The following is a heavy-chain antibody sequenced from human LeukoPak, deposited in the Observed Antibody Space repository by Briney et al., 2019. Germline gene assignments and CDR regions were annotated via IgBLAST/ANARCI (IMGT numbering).Heavy chain of an antibody. J-gene: IGHJ4*02. V-gene: IGHV3-21*01. CDR2: ISSSSSYI. CDR1: GFTFSSYS. CDR3: ARGKPAADPFDY. Sequence: GGSLRLSCAASGFTFSSYSMNWVRQAPGKGLEWVSSISSSSSYIYYADSVKGRFTISRDNAKNSPYLQMNSLRAEDTAVYYCARGKPAADPFDYWGQETLVTVPS. D-gene: IGHD6-13*01.